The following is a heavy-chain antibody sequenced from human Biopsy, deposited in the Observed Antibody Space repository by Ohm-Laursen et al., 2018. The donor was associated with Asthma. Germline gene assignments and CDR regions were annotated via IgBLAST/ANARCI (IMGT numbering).Heavy chain of an antibody. CDR3: ARDIAFGGVHDF. CDR1: GFTFSDYS. Sequence: SLRLSCTASGFTFSDYSMTWIRQAPGKGPEWISYISSSGSSILYADSVKGRFTISRDNAKNSLHLQMNSLRAEDTAIYYCARDIAFGGVHDFWGQGTLVAVSS. J-gene: IGHJ4*02. CDR2: ISSSGSSI. V-gene: IGHV3-11*01. D-gene: IGHD3-16*01.